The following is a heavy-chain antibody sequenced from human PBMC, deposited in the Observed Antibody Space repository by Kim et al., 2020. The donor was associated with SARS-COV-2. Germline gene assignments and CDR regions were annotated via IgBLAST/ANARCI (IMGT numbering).Heavy chain of an antibody. V-gene: IGHV1-8*01. Sequence: NTGYAPKCQGRVTMTRNTSISTAYMELSSLRSEDTAVYYCARGIAAAGNYWGQGTLVTVSS. J-gene: IGHJ4*02. D-gene: IGHD6-13*01. CDR3: ARGIAAAGNY. CDR2: NT.